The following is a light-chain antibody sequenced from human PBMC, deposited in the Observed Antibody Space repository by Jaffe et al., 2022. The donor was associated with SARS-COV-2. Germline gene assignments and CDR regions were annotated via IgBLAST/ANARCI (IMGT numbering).Light chain of an antibody. CDR2: YDT. CDR1: TIGGKS. J-gene: IGLJ3*02. Sequence: SYVLTQPPSVSVAPGKTASITCGGNTIGGKSVHWYQQKPGQAPVLVIYYDTDRPSGIPERFSGSNSGNTATLTISRVEAGDEADYYCQVWDGSSDHLVFGGGTKLTVL. CDR3: QVWDGSSDHLV. V-gene: IGLV3-21*04.